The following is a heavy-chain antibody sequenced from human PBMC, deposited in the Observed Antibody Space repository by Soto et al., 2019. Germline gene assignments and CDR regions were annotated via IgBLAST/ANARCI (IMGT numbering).Heavy chain of an antibody. CDR1: GFTFSSYA. CDR3: AKCSPRYSSGLKADYFEY. V-gene: IGHV3-23*01. CDR2: ISGSGGST. D-gene: IGHD6-19*01. Sequence: PGGSLRLSCAASGFTFSSYAMSWVRQAPGKGLEWVSVISGSGGSTYYAGSVKGRFTISRDNSKNTLYLQMNSLRAEGTAVYYCAKCSPRYSSGLKADYFEYWGYGQRVTVSS. J-gene: IGHJ4*01.